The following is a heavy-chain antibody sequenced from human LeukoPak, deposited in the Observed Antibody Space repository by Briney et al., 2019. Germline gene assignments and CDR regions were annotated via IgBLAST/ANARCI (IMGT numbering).Heavy chain of an antibody. CDR2: FDPEDGET. V-gene: IGHV1-24*01. CDR1: GYTLTELS. Sequence: ASVKVSCKVSGYTLTELSMHWVRQAPGKGLEWMGGFDPEDGETIYAQKFQGRVTMTEDTSTDTAYMELSSLRSEDTAVYYCATAYYYDSRGYYSYYFDYWGQGTLVTVSS. CDR3: ATAYYYDSRGYYSYYFDY. D-gene: IGHD3-22*01. J-gene: IGHJ4*02.